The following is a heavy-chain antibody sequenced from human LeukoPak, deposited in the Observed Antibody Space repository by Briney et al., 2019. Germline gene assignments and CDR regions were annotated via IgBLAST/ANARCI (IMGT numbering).Heavy chain of an antibody. J-gene: IGHJ5*02. V-gene: IGHV3-48*03. Sequence: GGSLRLSCAASGFTLSNYEMNRVRQAPGKGLEWVSYISSSGGTQHYADAVKGRFTISRDNAKNSLSLQMNSLRAEDTAIYYCARDSQPYCTNGICYTRYNWFDPWGQGTLVTVSS. D-gene: IGHD2-8*01. CDR3: ARDSQPYCTNGICYTRYNWFDP. CDR2: ISSSGGTQ. CDR1: GFTLSNYE.